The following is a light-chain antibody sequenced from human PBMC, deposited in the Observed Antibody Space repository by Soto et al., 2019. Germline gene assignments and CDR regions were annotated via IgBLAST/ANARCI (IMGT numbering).Light chain of an antibody. Sequence: IQLTQSPSFLTASVGDRVTIPCRASQGISSFLAWYQKKPGKAPRLLIYAASTLQSGVPSRFSGSGSGTEFTLTISSLQPEDFATYYCQQVKSYPWTFGQGTKVDI. V-gene: IGKV1-9*01. J-gene: IGKJ1*01. CDR1: QGISSF. CDR3: QQVKSYPWT. CDR2: AAS.